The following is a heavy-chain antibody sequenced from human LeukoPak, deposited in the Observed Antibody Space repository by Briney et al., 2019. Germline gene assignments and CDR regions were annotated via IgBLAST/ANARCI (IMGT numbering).Heavy chain of an antibody. CDR3: TRYRYSGYSRKPFAV. Sequence: ASVRVSCKASGYSFNDYYIHWVRQAPGQGLEWMGWINPNSGGTNYALKFKGRVTMTRDTSIKTVYMEASSLRSDDTAIYYCTRYRYSGYSRKPFAVWGQGTKVTVSS. V-gene: IGHV1-2*02. D-gene: IGHD2-2*03. CDR2: INPNSGGT. J-gene: IGHJ3*01. CDR1: GYSFNDYY.